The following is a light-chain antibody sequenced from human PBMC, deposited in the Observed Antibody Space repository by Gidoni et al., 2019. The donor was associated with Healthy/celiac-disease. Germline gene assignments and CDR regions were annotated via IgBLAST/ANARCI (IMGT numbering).Light chain of an antibody. Sequence: QSALTQPASVSASPGQSITISCPGTSSDVGSYNLVSWYQQTPGKAPKLMIYEGSKRPSGVSNRFSGSKSGNTASLTISGLQAEDEADYYCCSYAGSSTFGVVFGGGTKLTVL. CDR1: SSDVGSYNL. CDR3: CSYAGSSTFGVV. J-gene: IGLJ2*01. CDR2: EGS. V-gene: IGLV2-23*03.